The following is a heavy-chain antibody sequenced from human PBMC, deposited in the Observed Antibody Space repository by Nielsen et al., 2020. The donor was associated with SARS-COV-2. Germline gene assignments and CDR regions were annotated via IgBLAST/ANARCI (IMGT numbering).Heavy chain of an antibody. CDR3: ARVGASYRNSYGLDV. V-gene: IGHV3-74*03. Sequence: GESLKISCAASGFIFSNYRMHWVRQAPGKGLVWVSHINPDESKTTYADSVKGRFTISRDNSKNTLYLQMNGLRVEDTAVYYCARVGASYRNSYGLDVWGQGTTVTVSS. D-gene: IGHD3-10*01. CDR1: GFIFSNYR. J-gene: IGHJ6*02. CDR2: INPDESKT.